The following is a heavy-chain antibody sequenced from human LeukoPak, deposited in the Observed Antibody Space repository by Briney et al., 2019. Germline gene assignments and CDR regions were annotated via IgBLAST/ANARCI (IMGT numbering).Heavy chain of an antibody. D-gene: IGHD3-10*01. V-gene: IGHV4-61*02. CDR2: IYSSGST. CDR1: GGSVSGGSYY. J-gene: IGHJ4*02. CDR3: ARETRITMVRVSYYFDY. Sequence: PSQTLSLTCTVSGGSVSGGSYYWSWIRQPAGKGLEWIGRIYSSGSTDYNPSLKSRVTISVDTSKNQFSLKLSSVTAADTAVYYCARETRITMVRVSYYFDYWGQGALVTVSS.